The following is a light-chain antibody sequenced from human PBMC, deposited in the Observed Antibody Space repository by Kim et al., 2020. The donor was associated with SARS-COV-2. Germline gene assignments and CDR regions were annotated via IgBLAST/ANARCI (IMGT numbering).Light chain of an antibody. V-gene: IGLV1-51*01. J-gene: IGLJ3*02. CDR3: GTWDYSLSALP. CDR1: SSNIGNNY. Sequence: QSVLTQPPSVSAAPGQKVTISCSGSSSNIGNNYVSWYQQLPGTAPKLLIYDNNKRPSGIPDRFSGSKSGTSATLGITGLQTGDEADYYCGTWDYSLSALPFGGGTQLTVL. CDR2: DNN.